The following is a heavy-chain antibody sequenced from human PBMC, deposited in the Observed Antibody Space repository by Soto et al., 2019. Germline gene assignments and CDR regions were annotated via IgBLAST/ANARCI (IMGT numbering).Heavy chain of an antibody. Sequence: SETRSLTWTVSGGSINSSSYHWVGIRQPPGKVLEWIGTIYYSGSAYYNPSLKSRVTISIDTSKNQFSLKLSSVTAADTAVYYCVRPDYSSSSAESYFDYWGQGTLVTV. V-gene: IGHV4-39*01. D-gene: IGHD6-6*01. CDR2: IYYSGSA. CDR1: GGSINSSSYH. CDR3: VRPDYSSSSAESYFDY. J-gene: IGHJ4*02.